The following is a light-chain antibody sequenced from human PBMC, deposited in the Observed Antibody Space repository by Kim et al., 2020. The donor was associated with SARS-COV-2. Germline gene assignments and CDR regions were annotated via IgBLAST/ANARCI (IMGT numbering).Light chain of an antibody. CDR2: GVN. J-gene: IGLJ2*01. V-gene: IGLV2-23*02. CDR3: FSYAGPYTVI. CDR1: SDEVGSYNF. Sequence: GDTSTISCTATSDEVGSYNFVSWYQHHPGKAPQLIIYGVNKRPSGISTRFSGSKSANTASLTISGLHAEDEGDYYCFSYAGPYTVIFGGGTQLTVL.